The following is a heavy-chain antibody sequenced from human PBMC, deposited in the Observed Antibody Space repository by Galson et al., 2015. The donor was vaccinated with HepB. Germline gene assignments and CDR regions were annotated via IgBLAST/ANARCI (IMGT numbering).Heavy chain of an antibody. D-gene: IGHD2-15*01. J-gene: IGHJ4*02. V-gene: IGHV3-23*01. Sequence: SLRLSCAASGFSFTTYAMTWVRQAPGKGLEWVSTISGGFGHTNYADSVKGRFTISRDNSKDTLYLQMNSLRAEDTAVYYCAKRGREAGSDDYYFDYWGQGTLVTVSS. CDR2: ISGGFGHT. CDR3: AKRGREAGSDDYYFDY. CDR1: GFSFTTYA.